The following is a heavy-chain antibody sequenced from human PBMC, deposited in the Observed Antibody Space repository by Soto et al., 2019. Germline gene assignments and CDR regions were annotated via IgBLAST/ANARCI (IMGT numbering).Heavy chain of an antibody. Sequence: ASVKVSCKASGYTFTRYYMHCVVRSPVQGLEWMGIINPSGGSTSYAQKFQGRVTMTRDTSTSTVYMELSSLRSEDTAVYYCARFRSSTRNGMDVWGQGTTVTVSS. CDR1: GYTFTRYY. CDR3: ARFRSSTRNGMDV. J-gene: IGHJ6*02. D-gene: IGHD6-13*01. CDR2: INPSGGST. V-gene: IGHV1-46*01.